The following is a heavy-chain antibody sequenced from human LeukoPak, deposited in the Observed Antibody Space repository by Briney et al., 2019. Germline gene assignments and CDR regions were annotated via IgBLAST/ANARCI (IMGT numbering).Heavy chain of an antibody. D-gene: IGHD2-15*01. Sequence: GGSLRLSCAASGFTFSNAWMNWVRQAPGKGLEWVGRIKSKTDGGTTDYAAPVKGRFTISRDDSKNTLYLQMNSLKTEDTAVYYCATALVAATRADYWGQGTLVAVSS. CDR3: ATALVAATRADY. J-gene: IGHJ4*02. V-gene: IGHV3-15*07. CDR1: GFTFSNAW. CDR2: IKSKTDGGTT.